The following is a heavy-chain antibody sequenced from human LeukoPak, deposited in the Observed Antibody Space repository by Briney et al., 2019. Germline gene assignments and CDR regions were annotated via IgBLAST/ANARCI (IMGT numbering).Heavy chain of an antibody. J-gene: IGHJ4*02. CDR3: ARDHAFSPDY. CDR1: GFTFSSYG. Sequence: GGSLRLSCAASGFTFSSYGMHWVRQTPGKGLEWVAVIWYDGNNKYYVDSVKGRFTISRDNSKNTLYLQMNSLRAEDTAVYYCARDHAFSPDYWGQGTLVTVSS. CDR2: IWYDGNNK. D-gene: IGHD2/OR15-2a*01. V-gene: IGHV3-33*01.